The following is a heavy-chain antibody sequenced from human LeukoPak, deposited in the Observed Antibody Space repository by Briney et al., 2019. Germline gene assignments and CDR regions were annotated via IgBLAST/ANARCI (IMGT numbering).Heavy chain of an antibody. CDR3: AKVGCSSTSCYLNYYYYGMDV. CDR2: IRYDGSNK. Sequence: GGSLRLSCAASGFTFSSYGMHWVCHAPGKGLEWVGFIRYDGSNKYYADSVKGRFTISRDNSKNTLYLQMNSLRAEDTAVYYCAKVGCSSTSCYLNYYYYGMDVWGQGTTVTVSS. V-gene: IGHV3-30*02. J-gene: IGHJ6*02. D-gene: IGHD2-2*01. CDR1: GFTFSSYG.